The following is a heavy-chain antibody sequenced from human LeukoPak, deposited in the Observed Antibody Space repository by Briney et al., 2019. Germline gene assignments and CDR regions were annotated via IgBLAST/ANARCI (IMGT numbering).Heavy chain of an antibody. D-gene: IGHD2-21*02. CDR2: IYYSGST. V-gene: IGHV4-30-4*01. CDR1: GGSISSGDYY. Sequence: SQTLSLTCTVSGGSISSGDYYWSWIRQPPGKGLEWIGYIYYSGSTYYNPSLKSRVTISVDTSKNQFSLKLSSVTAADTAVYYCARGGMTLHNWFDPWGQGTLVTVSS. CDR3: ARGGMTLHNWFDP. J-gene: IGHJ5*02.